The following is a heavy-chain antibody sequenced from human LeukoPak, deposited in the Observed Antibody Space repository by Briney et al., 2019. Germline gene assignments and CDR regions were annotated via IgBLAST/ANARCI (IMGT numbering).Heavy chain of an antibody. CDR2: INPNSGGT. D-gene: IGHD3-22*01. CDR1: GYTFTAYY. Sequence: ASVKVSCKSSGYTFTAYYMHWVRQAPGQGLEWMGWINPNSGGTNYAQKFQGRVTMTRDTSISTAYMELSRLRSDDTAVFYCARDYYDSSGYGSFDYWGQGTLVTVSS. CDR3: ARDYYDSSGYGSFDY. V-gene: IGHV1-2*02. J-gene: IGHJ4*02.